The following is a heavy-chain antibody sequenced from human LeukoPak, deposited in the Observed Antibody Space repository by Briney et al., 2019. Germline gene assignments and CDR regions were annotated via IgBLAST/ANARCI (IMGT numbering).Heavy chain of an antibody. CDR3: ARVTGHDAFGI. D-gene: IGHD1-20*01. J-gene: IGHJ3*02. CDR2: IYNGGST. Sequence: PGVSLRLSCAASGLTVNNNYMSWVRQAPGKGLEWVSVIYNGGSTYYADSVKGRFTNSRDTSKNTLYLQMKSLRAEDTAVYYCARVTGHDAFGIWGQGTMVTVSS. CDR1: GLTVNNNY. V-gene: IGHV3-66*01.